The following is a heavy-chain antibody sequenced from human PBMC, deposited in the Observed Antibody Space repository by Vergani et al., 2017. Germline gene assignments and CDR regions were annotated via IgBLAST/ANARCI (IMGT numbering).Heavy chain of an antibody. J-gene: IGHJ4*02. CDR1: GFTVSSNY. Sequence: VQLEESGGGVVQPGRSLRLSCAASGFTVSSNYMSGVRQAPGKGLEWVSVIYSGGSTYYADSVKGRFTISRDNSKNTLYLQMNSLRAEDTAVYYCARDGGYGDFDYWGQGTLVTVSS. CDR2: IYSGGST. D-gene: IGHD4-17*01. CDR3: ARDGGYGDFDY. V-gene: IGHV3-66*02.